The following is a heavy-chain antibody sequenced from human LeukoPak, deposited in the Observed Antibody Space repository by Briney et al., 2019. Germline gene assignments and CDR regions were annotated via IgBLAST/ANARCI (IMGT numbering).Heavy chain of an antibody. J-gene: IGHJ4*02. D-gene: IGHD4-11*01. CDR1: GGSISSYY. CDR3: ARHNYVLRFDY. CDR2: IYYSGST. V-gene: IGHV4-59*01. Sequence: KPSETLSLTCTVSGGSISSYYWSWIRQPPGKGLEWIGYIYYSGSTNYNPSLKSRVTISVDTSKNQFSLKLSSVTAADTAVYYCARHNYVLRFDYWGQGTPVTVSS.